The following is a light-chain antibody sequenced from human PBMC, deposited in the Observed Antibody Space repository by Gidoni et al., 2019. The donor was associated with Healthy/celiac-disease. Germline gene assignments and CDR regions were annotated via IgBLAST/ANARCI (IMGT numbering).Light chain of an antibody. Sequence: QSVLTQPPSVSGAPGPRVTISCNGSSSNIGAGYDVHWYQQLPGTAPNLLIYGNSNRPSGVTDRFSGSKSGTSASLAITGLQAEDEADYYCQSYDSSLSEVFGGGTKLTVL. CDR2: GNS. CDR3: QSYDSSLSEV. CDR1: SSNIGAGYD. J-gene: IGLJ3*02. V-gene: IGLV1-40*01.